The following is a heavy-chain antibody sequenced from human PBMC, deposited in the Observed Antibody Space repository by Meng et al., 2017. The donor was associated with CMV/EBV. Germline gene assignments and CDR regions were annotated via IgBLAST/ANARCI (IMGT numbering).Heavy chain of an antibody. CDR2: ISSSSSYI. Sequence: GESLKISCAASGFTFSSYSMNWVRQAPGKGLEWVSSISSSSSYIYYADSVKGRFTISRDNAKNSLYLQMNSLRSDDTAVYYCAVGGQQLVNFDYWGQGTLVTVSS. D-gene: IGHD6-13*01. J-gene: IGHJ4*02. V-gene: IGHV3-21*04. CDR3: AVGGQQLVNFDY. CDR1: GFTFSSYS.